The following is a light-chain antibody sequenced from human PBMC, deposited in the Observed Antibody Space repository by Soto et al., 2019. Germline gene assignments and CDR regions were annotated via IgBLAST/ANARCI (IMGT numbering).Light chain of an antibody. Sequence: EIVLTQSPDTLSLSPGEGASLSCRASQSVHTFLAWYQQKPGQAPRLLIYGTSSRATGIPDRFSGSGSGTDFTLTISRLEPEDLAVYYCQQRSNWPPSITFGQGTRLEIK. CDR3: QQRSNWPPSIT. V-gene: IGKV3-11*01. CDR1: QSVHTF. CDR2: GTS. J-gene: IGKJ5*01.